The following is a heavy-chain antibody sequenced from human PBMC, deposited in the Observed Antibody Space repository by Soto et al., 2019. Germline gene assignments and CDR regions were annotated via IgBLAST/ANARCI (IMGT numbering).Heavy chain of an antibody. CDR2: IYYSGST. CDR1: GGSISSGDYY. CDR3: ARESYTKPFRWFDP. J-gene: IGHJ5*02. Sequence: QVQLQESGPGLVKPSQTLSLTCTVSGGSISSGDYYWSWIRQPPGKGLEWIGYIYYSGSTYYNPSLESRVNRAGHTSKNQFSLKLSSVTAADTAVYYCARESYTKPFRWFDPWGQGTLVTVSS. V-gene: IGHV4-30-4*01. D-gene: IGHD1-26*01.